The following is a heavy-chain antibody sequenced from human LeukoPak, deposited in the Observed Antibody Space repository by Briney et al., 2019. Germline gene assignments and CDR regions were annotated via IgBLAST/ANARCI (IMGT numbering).Heavy chain of an antibody. V-gene: IGHV3-13*01. CDR3: ARDKNWGADYYYMDV. J-gene: IGHJ6*03. D-gene: IGHD7-27*01. Sequence: GGSLRLSCAASGFTFSSYDMHWVRQATGKGLEWVSAIGTAGDTYYPGSVKGRFTISRENAKNSLYPQMNSLRAGDTAVYYCARDKNWGADYYYMDVWGEGTTVTVSS. CDR2: IGTAGDT. CDR1: GFTFSSYD.